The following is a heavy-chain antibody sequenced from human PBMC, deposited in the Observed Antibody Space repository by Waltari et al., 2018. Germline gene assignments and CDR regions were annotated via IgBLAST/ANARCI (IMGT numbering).Heavy chain of an antibody. D-gene: IGHD3-10*01. Sequence: QVQLQQWGAGLLKPSETLSLTCAVYGGSFSGYYWSWIRQPPGKGLEWIGEINHSGSTNYNPSLRMRVTIAVDTSKNQFSLKLSSVTAADTAVYYCARHGEYYGSGSYSYWGQGTLVTVSS. CDR1: GGSFSGYY. J-gene: IGHJ4*02. CDR3: ARHGEYYGSGSYSY. V-gene: IGHV4-34*01. CDR2: INHSGST.